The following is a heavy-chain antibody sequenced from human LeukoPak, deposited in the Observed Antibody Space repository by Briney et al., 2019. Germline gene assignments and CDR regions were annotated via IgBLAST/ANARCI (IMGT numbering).Heavy chain of an antibody. Sequence: GGSLRLSCAASGFTFSSYSMNWVRQAPGKGLEWVSSISSSSSYIYYADSVKGRFTISRDNAKNSLYLQMNSLRAEDTAVYYCARGPSSRKVQGEGYWGQGTLVTVSS. CDR3: ARGPSSRKVQGEGY. V-gene: IGHV3-21*01. D-gene: IGHD6-13*01. J-gene: IGHJ4*02. CDR2: ISSSSSYI. CDR1: GFTFSSYS.